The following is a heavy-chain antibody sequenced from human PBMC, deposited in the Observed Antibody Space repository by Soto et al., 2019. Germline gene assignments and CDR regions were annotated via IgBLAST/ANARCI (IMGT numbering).Heavy chain of an antibody. CDR3: EKARCTTSNCYVPDY. Sequence: WVSLRVSCAASGFSFSTYTMSWVRRAPGKGLEWVSAISGSGGSPSYADSVQGRFTISRDNPKKTLYLQMNSLRAEDTAVYYCEKARCTTSNCYVPDYWGQGTLVTVSS. CDR2: ISGSGGSP. D-gene: IGHD2-8*01. CDR1: GFSFSTYT. V-gene: IGHV3-23*01. J-gene: IGHJ4*02.